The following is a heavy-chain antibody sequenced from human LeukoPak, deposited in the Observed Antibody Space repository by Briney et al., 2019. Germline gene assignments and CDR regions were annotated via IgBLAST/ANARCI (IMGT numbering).Heavy chain of an antibody. J-gene: IGHJ4*02. Sequence: GGSLRLSCAASGFTFSSFAMSWVRQAPGKGLEWVSSTSGSGGSTYYADSVKGRFTISRDNSKNTLYLQMNSLRAEDTAVYYCAKESTVTPLWDYWGQGTLVTVSS. CDR3: AKESTVTPLWDY. CDR1: GFTFSSFA. CDR2: TSGSGGST. V-gene: IGHV3-23*01. D-gene: IGHD4-17*01.